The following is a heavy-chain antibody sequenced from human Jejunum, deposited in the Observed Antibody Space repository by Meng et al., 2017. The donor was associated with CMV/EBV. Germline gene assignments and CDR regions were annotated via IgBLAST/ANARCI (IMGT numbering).Heavy chain of an antibody. CDR1: GDSSSSSNYY. J-gene: IGHJ4*02. CDR2: IYYTGST. V-gene: IGHV4-39*07. D-gene: IGHD6-6*01. Sequence: QQQLQGSGPELVKPSETLSLLCTVSGDSSSSSNYYWGWIRQSPGKGLEWIGSIYYTGSTYYNPSLKSRLTISIDTSKNQFSLKLSSVTAADTAIYYCARGLSTSSSGYWGQGTLVTVSS. CDR3: ARGLSTSSSGY.